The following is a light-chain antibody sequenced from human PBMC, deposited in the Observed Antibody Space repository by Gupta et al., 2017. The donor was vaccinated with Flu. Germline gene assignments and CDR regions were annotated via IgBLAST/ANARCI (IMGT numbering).Light chain of an antibody. J-gene: IGKJ4*01. Sequence: DIHLTHSPSFLSASVVDRVTITCRASQGISSYLAWYQQKPGKAPKLLIYAASTVQSGVPSRFSGSGSGTEFTLTISSRQPEDFASYYCQQRNSYPLTFGGGTXVEIK. CDR1: QGISSY. CDR2: AAS. V-gene: IGKV1-9*01. CDR3: QQRNSYPLT.